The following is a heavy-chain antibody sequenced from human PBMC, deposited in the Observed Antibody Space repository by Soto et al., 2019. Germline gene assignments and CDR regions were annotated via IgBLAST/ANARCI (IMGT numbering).Heavy chain of an antibody. CDR2: IIPIFGTA. CDR3: ATTEMGNYYYGMDV. D-gene: IGHD7-27*01. V-gene: IGHV1-69*12. CDR1: GGTFSSYA. J-gene: IGHJ6*02. Sequence: QVQLVQSGAEVKKPGSSVKVSCKASGGTFSSYAISWARQAPGQGLEWMGGIIPIFGTADYAQKLQGRVTITADESTSTAYMERGSLRSEDTAVYYSATTEMGNYYYGMDVWGQGTKVTVSS.